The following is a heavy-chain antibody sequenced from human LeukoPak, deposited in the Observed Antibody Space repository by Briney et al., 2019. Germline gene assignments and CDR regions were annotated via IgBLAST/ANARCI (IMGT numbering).Heavy chain of an antibody. D-gene: IGHD4-11*01. Sequence: PGRSLRLSCAASGFTFSSYAMYWVRQAPGRGLERVAVISYDGSSKYFADSVKGRFTISRDNSKNTLYLQMNSLRADDTAVYYCARDREAYSKPMKDGAFDMWGQGTMVTVSS. CDR3: ARDREAYSKPMKDGAFDM. J-gene: IGHJ3*02. CDR1: GFTFSSYA. CDR2: ISYDGSSK. V-gene: IGHV3-30*04.